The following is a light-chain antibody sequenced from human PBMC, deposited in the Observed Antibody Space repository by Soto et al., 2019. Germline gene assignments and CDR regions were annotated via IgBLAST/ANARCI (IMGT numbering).Light chain of an antibody. CDR3: QQRSNWPRT. CDR1: QSVSSY. J-gene: IGKJ1*01. V-gene: IGKV3-11*01. CDR2: DAS. Sequence: DIVMTQSPATLSLSPGERATLSCMASQSVSSYLAWYQQKPGQAPRLLIYDASNRATGIPDRLSGSGSGTDFTLTISSLEPEDFAAYYCQQRSNWPRTFGQGTKVDI.